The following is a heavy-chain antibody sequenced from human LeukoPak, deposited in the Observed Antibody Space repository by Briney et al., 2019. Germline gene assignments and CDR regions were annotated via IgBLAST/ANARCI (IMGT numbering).Heavy chain of an antibody. CDR2: IRPKKDGGTA. CDR3: TNYRDPGGWV. D-gene: IGHD2-8*02. J-gene: IGHJ4*02. Sequence: KPGGSLRLSCAASGFTFSNAWMSWVRQAPGKGLEWVGRIRPKKDGGTADYAAPLEGRFTISRDDSQNTLYLQMASLKTEDTAIYYCTNYRDPGGWVWGQGTLVAVSS. CDR1: GFTFSNAW. V-gene: IGHV3-15*01.